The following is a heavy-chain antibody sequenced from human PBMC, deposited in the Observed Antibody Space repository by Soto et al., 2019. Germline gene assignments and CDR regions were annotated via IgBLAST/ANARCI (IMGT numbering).Heavy chain of an antibody. CDR1: GFTFSSYA. D-gene: IGHD6-6*01. V-gene: IGHV3-23*01. Sequence: GGSLRLSCAASGFTFSSYAMSWVRQAPGKGLEWVSAISGSGGSTYYADSVKGRFTISRDNSKNTLYLQMNSLRAEDTAVYYCAVRGIAARLYYYGMDVWGQGTTVTVSS. CDR2: ISGSGGST. J-gene: IGHJ6*02. CDR3: AVRGIAARLYYYGMDV.